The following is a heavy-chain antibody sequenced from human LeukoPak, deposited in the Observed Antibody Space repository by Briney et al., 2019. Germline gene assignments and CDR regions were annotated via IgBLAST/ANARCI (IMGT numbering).Heavy chain of an antibody. J-gene: IGHJ4*02. V-gene: IGHV4-39*01. D-gene: IGHD4-17*01. CDR1: GGSISSSSYY. CDR2: IYYSGST. Sequence: SETLSLTCTVSGGSISSSSYYWGWIRQPPGKGLEWIGSIYYSGSTYYNPSLKSRVTISVDTSRNQFSLKLSSVTAADTAVYYCARLGLTTVTSGVDYWGPGTLVTVSS. CDR3: ARLGLTTVTSGVDY.